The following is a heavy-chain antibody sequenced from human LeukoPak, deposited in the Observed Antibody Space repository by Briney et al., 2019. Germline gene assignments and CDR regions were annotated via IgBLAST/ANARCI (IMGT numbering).Heavy chain of an antibody. J-gene: IGHJ4*02. CDR1: GDSISHYY. V-gene: IGHV4-59*01. D-gene: IGHD3-16*01. CDR3: AREWGGI. CDR2: IYNSGNT. Sequence: PSETLSLTCTVSGDSISHYYWSWIRQPPGKGLEWIAYIYNSGNTNYNPSLKSRVTISVDTSKNQISLKLSSVTAADTAVYYCAREWGGIWGQGTLVTVSS.